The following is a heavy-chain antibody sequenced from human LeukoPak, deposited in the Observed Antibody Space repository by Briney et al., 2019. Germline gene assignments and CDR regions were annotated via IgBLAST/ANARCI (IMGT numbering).Heavy chain of an antibody. CDR2: IYYSGST. Sequence: PSETLSLTCTVSGGSISSSSYYWGWIRQPPGKGLEWIGSIYYSGSTYYNPSLKSRVTISVDTSKNQFSLKLSSVTAADTAVYYCASAYCSSTSCYPGFDYWGQGTLVTVSS. CDR3: ASAYCSSTSCYPGFDY. J-gene: IGHJ4*02. D-gene: IGHD2-2*01. CDR1: GGSISSSSYY. V-gene: IGHV4-39*01.